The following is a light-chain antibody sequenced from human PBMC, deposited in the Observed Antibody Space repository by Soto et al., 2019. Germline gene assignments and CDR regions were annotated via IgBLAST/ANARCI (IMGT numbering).Light chain of an antibody. V-gene: IGKV3-20*01. CDR2: GAS. J-gene: IGKJ3*01. CDR3: PHFAAATLT. CDR1: QSIATSQ. Sequence: ELVVTQSPGTLSLSPGDRATLFCXASQSIATSQLAGYQQKPGQAPRLLIGASTRATGSPDRFSDSGAGTDFTLTSSRLEPAAFAVYSCPHFAAATLTFGPGTNVEI.